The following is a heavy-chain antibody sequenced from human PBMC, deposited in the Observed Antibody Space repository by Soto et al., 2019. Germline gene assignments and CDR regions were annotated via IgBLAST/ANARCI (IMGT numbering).Heavy chain of an antibody. J-gene: IGHJ4*02. CDR1: GYTFTSYA. D-gene: IGHD6-13*01. CDR2: INAGNGNT. CDR3: ARWVAAAGRYYFDY. Sequence: VKVSCKASGYTFTSYAMHWVRQAPGQRLEWMGWINAGNGNTKYSQKFQGRVTITRDTSASTAYMELSSLRSEDTAVYYCARWVAAAGRYYFDYWGQGTLVTVSS. V-gene: IGHV1-3*01.